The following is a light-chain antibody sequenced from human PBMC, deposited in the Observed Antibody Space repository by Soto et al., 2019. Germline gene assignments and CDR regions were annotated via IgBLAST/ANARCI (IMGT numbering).Light chain of an antibody. CDR1: QSVSSY. CDR3: QQRSKSPLT. J-gene: IGKJ4*01. V-gene: IGKV3-11*01. CDR2: DAS. Sequence: EIVLTQSPATLSLSPGERATLSCRASQSVSSYLAWYQQKPGQAPNLLIYDASNLHTGIPARFSGSGSGTDFTLTISSLEPEDFAVYYCQQRSKSPLTFGGGTKVEIK.